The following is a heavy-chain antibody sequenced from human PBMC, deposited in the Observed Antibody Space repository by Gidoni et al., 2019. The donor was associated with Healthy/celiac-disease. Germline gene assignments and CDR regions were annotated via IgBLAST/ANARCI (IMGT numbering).Heavy chain of an antibody. CDR2: IYYSGST. V-gene: IGHV4-31*03. Sequence: LQLQDSGPGLVKPSPTLSLTCTVAAASSISGGYYWRWIRQHPGKGLEWIGYIYYSGSTYYNPSLKSRVTISVDTSKNQFSLKLSSVTAADTAVYYCAREKQRPPYNWFDPWGQGTLVTVSS. J-gene: IGHJ5*02. CDR3: AREKQRPPYNWFDP. CDR1: AASSISGGYY. D-gene: IGHD1-1*01.